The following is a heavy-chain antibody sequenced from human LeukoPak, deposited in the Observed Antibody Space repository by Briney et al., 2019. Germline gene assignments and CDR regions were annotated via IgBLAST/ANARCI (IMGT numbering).Heavy chain of an antibody. J-gene: IGHJ4*02. CDR3: AKETVDTTFDY. D-gene: IGHD5-18*01. CDR1: GFIFTSYG. V-gene: IGHV3-30*02. CDR2: IRYDGSDI. Sequence: GGSLRLSCAASGFIFTSYGMHWVRQAPGKGLEWVSFIRYDGSDIDYADSAKGRFTISRDNSKNTLYLQMNSLRAEDMAVYYCAKETVDTTFDYWGQGTLVTVSS.